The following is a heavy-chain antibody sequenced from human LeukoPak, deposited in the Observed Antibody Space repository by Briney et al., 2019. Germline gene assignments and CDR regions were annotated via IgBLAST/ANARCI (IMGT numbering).Heavy chain of an antibody. D-gene: IGHD1-1*01. CDR2: IKNEHYGGTA. V-gene: IGHV3-15*07. Sequence: GGSLRLSCVGSGFSFISVWLNWVRQTPGKGLEWVGRIKNEHYGGTADYNEAIKGRFTISRDDSKNTLYLQMNSLRAEDTAVYYCARELISTTWRGNRSYFDLWGRGTLVTVSS. J-gene: IGHJ2*01. CDR3: ARELISTTWRGNRSYFDL. CDR1: GFSFISVW.